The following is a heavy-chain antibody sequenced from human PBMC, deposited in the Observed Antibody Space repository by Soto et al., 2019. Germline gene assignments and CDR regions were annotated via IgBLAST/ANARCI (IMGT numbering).Heavy chain of an antibody. J-gene: IGHJ4*02. Sequence: SETLSLTCTVSGGSVSSGSYYWSWIRQPPGKGLEWIGYIYYSGSTNYNPSLKSRVTISVDTSKNQFSLKLSSVTAADTAVYYCARDGEYSYAGFDYWGQGTLVTVSS. CDR3: ARDGEYSYAGFDY. D-gene: IGHD5-18*01. V-gene: IGHV4-61*01. CDR2: IYYSGST. CDR1: GGSVSSGSYY.